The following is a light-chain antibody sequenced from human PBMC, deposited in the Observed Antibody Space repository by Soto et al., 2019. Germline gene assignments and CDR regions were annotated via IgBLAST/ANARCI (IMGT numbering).Light chain of an antibody. CDR3: MQRLQTPLT. Sequence: DIVMTQSPLSLPVTPGEPASISCRSSQSLLHSNGYNYLDWYLQKPGQSPQLLIYLGSNRASGVPDWFSGSGSGTDFTLKISRVEAEDVGVYYCMQRLQTPLTFGGGTKVEIK. CDR2: LGS. V-gene: IGKV2-28*01. J-gene: IGKJ4*01. CDR1: QSLLHSNGYNY.